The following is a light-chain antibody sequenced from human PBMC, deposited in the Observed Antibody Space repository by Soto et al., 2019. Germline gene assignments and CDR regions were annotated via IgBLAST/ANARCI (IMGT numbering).Light chain of an antibody. Sequence: QSALTQPPSASGSPGQSVAISCTGTSSDVGGQNYVSWYQQHPGKAPKLIIYAVTERPSGVPDRFSGSKSGNTASLTVSGLQTEDEADSYCSSHAGNNNYVFGTGTKVTVL. J-gene: IGLJ1*01. CDR2: AVT. CDR3: SSHAGNNNYV. V-gene: IGLV2-8*01. CDR1: SSDVGGQNY.